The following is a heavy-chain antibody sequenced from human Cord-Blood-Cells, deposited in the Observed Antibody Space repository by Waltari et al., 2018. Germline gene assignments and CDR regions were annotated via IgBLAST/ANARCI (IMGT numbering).Heavy chain of an antibody. J-gene: IGHJ4*02. CDR3: ARRRNWNYFDY. CDR1: GGSISSSSYY. V-gene: IGHV4-39*01. CDR2: IYYSGST. D-gene: IGHD1-1*01. Sequence: QLQLQESGPGLVKPSETLPLTCTVSGGSISSSSYYWGWIRQPPGKGLGWIGSIYYSGSTYYNPSLKSRVTISVDTSKNQFSLKLSSVTAADTAVYYCARRRNWNYFDYWGQGTLVTVSS.